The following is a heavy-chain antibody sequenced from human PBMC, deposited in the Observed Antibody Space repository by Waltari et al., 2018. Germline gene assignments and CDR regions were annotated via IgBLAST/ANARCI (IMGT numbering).Heavy chain of an antibody. J-gene: IGHJ4*02. CDR1: GFTFSSYS. D-gene: IGHD4-4*01. V-gene: IGHV3-21*01. Sequence: EVQLVESGGGLVKPGGSLRLSCAASGFTFSSYSVDGVRQAPGKGVGWVSSIMSSSSYIYYADSGKGRFTTSRDNAKNSLYLQMNSLRAEDTAVYYCASRDSNSWDYGGQGTLVTVSS. CDR3: ASRDSNSWDY. CDR2: IMSSSSYI.